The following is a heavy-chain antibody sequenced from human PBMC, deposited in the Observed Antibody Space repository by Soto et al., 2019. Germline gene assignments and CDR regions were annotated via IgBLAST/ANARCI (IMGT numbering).Heavy chain of an antibody. V-gene: IGHV4-30-4*01. CDR1: CVSITSGSYY. Sequence: HVQLQESGPGPVTPSQTLSLSCTVSCVSITSGSYYWTWVRQSPGKGLEWIGYRYYSGNTYYNPSLNNRATIAVDTCKNQFFLKLTSVTAADTAVYYCARGGYDTSGQTFIGWGPDCWGQGTLVTVSS. CDR3: ARGGYDTSGQTFIGWGPDC. CDR2: RYYSGNT. D-gene: IGHD3-22*01. J-gene: IGHJ4*02.